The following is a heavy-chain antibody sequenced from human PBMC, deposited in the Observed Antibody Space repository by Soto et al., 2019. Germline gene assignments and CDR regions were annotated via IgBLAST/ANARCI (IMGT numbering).Heavy chain of an antibody. V-gene: IGHV1-69*12. D-gene: IGHD6-19*01. Sequence: QVQLLQSGAEVKKPGSSVRVSCEASGGTFRTYAISWVRQAPGQGLEWMGEIIPIFGKVNYAQKFQGRVTITADESTTTVYMDLRSLTSEDTAVYYCAKGAVAGTPTSYYYSGMDVWGQGTTVPVS. CDR3: AKGAVAGTPTSYYYSGMDV. J-gene: IGHJ6*02. CDR2: IIPIFGKV. CDR1: GGTFRTYA.